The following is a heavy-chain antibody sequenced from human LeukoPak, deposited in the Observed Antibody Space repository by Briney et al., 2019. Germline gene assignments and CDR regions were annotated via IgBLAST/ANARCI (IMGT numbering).Heavy chain of an antibody. CDR3: ARDIVGATGLYYFDY. Sequence: SVKVSCKASGGTFSSYAISWVRQAPGQGLEWMGRIIPIFGKANYAQKFQGRVTITTDESTSTAYMELSSLRSEDTAVYYCARDIVGATGLYYFDYWGQGTLVTVSS. V-gene: IGHV1-69*05. CDR1: GGTFSSYA. J-gene: IGHJ4*02. CDR2: IIPIFGKA. D-gene: IGHD1-26*01.